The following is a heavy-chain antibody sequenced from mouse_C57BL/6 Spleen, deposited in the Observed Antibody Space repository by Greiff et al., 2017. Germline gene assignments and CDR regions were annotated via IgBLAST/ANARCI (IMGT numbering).Heavy chain of an antibody. D-gene: IGHD2-5*01. CDR1: GFSLTRYG. V-gene: IGHV2-6-1*01. CDR3: ARHGSNFYFDY. CDR2: IWSDGST. J-gene: IGHJ2*01. Sequence: VKLMESGPGLVAPSQSLSISCTASGFSLTRYGVHWVRQPPGKGLEWLVLIWSDGSTPYNSAHETRLSISKKNSKSQDFLKMNRLQTDDTAMYYCARHGSNFYFDYWGQGTTLTVSS.